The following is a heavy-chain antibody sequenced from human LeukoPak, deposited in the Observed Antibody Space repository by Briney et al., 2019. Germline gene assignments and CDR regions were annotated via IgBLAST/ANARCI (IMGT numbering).Heavy chain of an antibody. Sequence: PGGSLRLSCAASGFPFSSYSMNWLRQAPGKGLEWISYISGSSKIIHWAESLKGRFTISRDNAKNSLYLQMNSLRDENTAVYYCARDYSSSGTFFGYYYGMDVWGQGTTVTVSS. V-gene: IGHV3-48*02. CDR2: ISGSSKII. CDR3: ARDYSSSGTFFGYYYGMDV. CDR1: GFPFSSYS. D-gene: IGHD2-2*01. J-gene: IGHJ6*02.